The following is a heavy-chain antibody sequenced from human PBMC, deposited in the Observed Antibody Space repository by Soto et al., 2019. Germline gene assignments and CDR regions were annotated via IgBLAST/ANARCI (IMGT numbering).Heavy chain of an antibody. V-gene: IGHV4-30-4*08. J-gene: IGHJ4*02. Sequence: PSETLSLTCTVSGGSISSSSYFWGWIRQPPGKGLEWIGFISYSGTTHYSASLRSRVSISVDTSKNQFSLDLSSVTAADTAVYYCATMGTPVTGLYYFDYWGQGTLVTVSS. CDR1: GGSISSSSYF. CDR3: ATMGTPVTGLYYFDY. CDR2: ISYSGTT. D-gene: IGHD4-17*01.